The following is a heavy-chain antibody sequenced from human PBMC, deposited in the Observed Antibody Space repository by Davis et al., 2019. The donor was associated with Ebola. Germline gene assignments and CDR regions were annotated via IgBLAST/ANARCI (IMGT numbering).Heavy chain of an antibody. Sequence: ASVQVSCKASGYTFIAYYIHGVRQAPGQGLEWMGWTDPKSGGGNYAPKFQGRVTMTTDTSISTAYMDLSSLKSDDTAVFYCARELHGGEFNFWGQGTLVTVSS. D-gene: IGHD3-16*01. V-gene: IGHV1-2*02. CDR1: GYTFIAYY. CDR2: TDPKSGGG. J-gene: IGHJ4*02. CDR3: ARELHGGEFNF.